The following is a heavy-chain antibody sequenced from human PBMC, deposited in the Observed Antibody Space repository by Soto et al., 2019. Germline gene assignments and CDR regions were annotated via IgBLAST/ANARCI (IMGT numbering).Heavy chain of an antibody. V-gene: IGHV1-18*04. CDR3: ARDVTRNYYDSSGYYYFDY. D-gene: IGHD3-22*01. J-gene: IGHJ4*02. Sequence: HVQLVQSEAEVKKPGASVKVSCKASGYTFTNYGISWVRQAPGQGLEWMGWISGYNGNTNYAQNLQGRVTMTTDTSTSTAYMELRSLRSDDTAVYYCARDVTRNYYDSSGYYYFDYWGQGTLVTVSS. CDR2: ISGYNGNT. CDR1: GYTFTNYG.